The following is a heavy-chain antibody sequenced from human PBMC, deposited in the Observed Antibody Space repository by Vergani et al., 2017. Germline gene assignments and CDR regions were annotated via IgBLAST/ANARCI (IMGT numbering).Heavy chain of an antibody. CDR2: IYCSGLT. Sequence: QLQLQQSGPGLVKPSETLFLTCTVSADSISSGSYYLGWIRQPPGKSLEWIGSIYCSGLTYYNPSLKSRVAISVDTSKNQFSLKVTSVTAADTAVYFCARQRPGSGWSPGDFDDWGQGILVTVSS. CDR3: ARQRPGSGWSPGDFDD. CDR1: ADSISSGSYY. J-gene: IGHJ4*02. V-gene: IGHV4-39*01. D-gene: IGHD6-19*01.